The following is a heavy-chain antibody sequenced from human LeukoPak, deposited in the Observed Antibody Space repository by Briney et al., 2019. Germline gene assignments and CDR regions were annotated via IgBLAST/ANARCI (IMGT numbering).Heavy chain of an antibody. Sequence: SETLSLTCTVSGGSISSGTYYWGWIRQPPGKGLEWIGGIYYSGSTYYNPSLRSRVTIIVDTSKNQFSLRLGSVTAADTAVYYCARVQSRLSWFDPWGQGTLVTVSS. V-gene: IGHV4-39*07. CDR1: GGSISSGTYY. CDR3: ARVQSRLSWFDP. J-gene: IGHJ5*02. CDR2: IYYSGST.